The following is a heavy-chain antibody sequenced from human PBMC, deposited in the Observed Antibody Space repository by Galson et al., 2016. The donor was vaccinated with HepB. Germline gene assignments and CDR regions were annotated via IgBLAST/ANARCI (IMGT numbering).Heavy chain of an antibody. CDR1: GFTLSNSA. CDR3: ARGGSRPIDY. CDR2: INTDGSST. V-gene: IGHV3-74*01. D-gene: IGHD1-26*01. J-gene: IGHJ4*02. Sequence: SLRLSCAASGFTLSNSAMSWVRQAPGKGLVWVSRINTDGSSTSYADSVKGRFTISRDNAKNTLYLQMDSLRAEDTAVYYCARGGSRPIDYWGQGTLVTVSS.